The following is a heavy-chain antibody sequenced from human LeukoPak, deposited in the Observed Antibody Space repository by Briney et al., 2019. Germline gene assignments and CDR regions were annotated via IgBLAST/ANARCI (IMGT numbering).Heavy chain of an antibody. J-gene: IGHJ4*02. CDR1: GFTFSSYA. D-gene: IGHD2-15*01. Sequence: HAGGSLRLSCAASGFTFSSYAMSWVRQPPGKGLEWVSAISGSGDSTYYVHSVKGRFTISRDNSKNTLYRQMNSLRAEDKAVYYCAKDRFKLLTIYFDYWGQGTLVTVSS. V-gene: IGHV3-23*01. CDR2: ISGSGDST. CDR3: AKDRFKLLTIYFDY.